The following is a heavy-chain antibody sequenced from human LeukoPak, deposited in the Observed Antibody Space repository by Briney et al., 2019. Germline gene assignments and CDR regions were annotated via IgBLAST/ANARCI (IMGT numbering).Heavy chain of an antibody. CDR3: ARSRYSYSSMD. Sequence: PGGSLRLSCAASGFTFNNYWMHWVRQGPGKGLVWVSRINTDGSNSNYAASVKGRFTISRDNAKNTLYLQMNSLRAEDTAVYYCARSRYSYSSMDWGQGTLVTVSS. CDR1: GFTFNNYW. J-gene: IGHJ4*02. D-gene: IGHD6-6*01. CDR2: INTDGSNS. V-gene: IGHV3-74*01.